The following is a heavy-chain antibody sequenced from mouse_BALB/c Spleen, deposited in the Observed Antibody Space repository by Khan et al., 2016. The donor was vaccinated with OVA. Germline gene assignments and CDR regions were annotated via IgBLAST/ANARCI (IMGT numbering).Heavy chain of an antibody. CDR1: GYTFTDYA. J-gene: IGHJ2*01. D-gene: IGHD2-3*01. V-gene: IGHV1S137*01. CDR2: ISTYSGNT. Sequence: QVQLQQSGPELVRPGVSVKISCKGSGYTFTDYAMYWVKQSHAESLEWIGLISTYSGNTNYNQKFKGKATMTVDKSSTTAYMELARLTSEDSAIXSCARPAYDGYYDYWGQGTTLTVSS. CDR3: ARPAYDGYYDY.